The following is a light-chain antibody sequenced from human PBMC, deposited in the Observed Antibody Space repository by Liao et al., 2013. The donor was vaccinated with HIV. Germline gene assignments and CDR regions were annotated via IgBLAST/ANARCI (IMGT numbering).Light chain of an antibody. V-gene: IGLV3-21*01. Sequence: SYVLTQPPAVSVAPGQTARISCGGNNLTDKSVHWYQHKPGQAPVVVSRYDTDRPSGIPERFSGSTSANTATLTISRVEAGDEADYYCQVWDSTSDHPGYVFGTGTKVTVL. CDR1: NLTDKS. CDR2: YDT. CDR3: QVWDSTSDHPGYV. J-gene: IGLJ1*01.